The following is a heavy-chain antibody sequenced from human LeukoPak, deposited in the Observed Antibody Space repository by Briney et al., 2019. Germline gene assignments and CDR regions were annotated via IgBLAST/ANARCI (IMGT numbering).Heavy chain of an antibody. CDR2: IYYSGST. D-gene: IGHD3-22*01. V-gene: IGHV4-59*01. J-gene: IGHJ3*02. CDR3: ARARAVAITMIVVNAFDI. CDR1: GGSIGSYY. Sequence: PSETLSLTCTVSGGSIGSYYWSWIRQPPGKGLEWIGYIYYSGSTNYNPSLKSRVTISVDTSKNQFSLKLSSVTAADTAVYYCARARAVAITMIVVNAFDIWGQGTMVTVSS.